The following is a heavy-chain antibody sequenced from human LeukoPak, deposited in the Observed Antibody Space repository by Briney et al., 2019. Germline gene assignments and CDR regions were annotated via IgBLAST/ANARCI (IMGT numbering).Heavy chain of an antibody. D-gene: IGHD3-22*01. J-gene: IGHJ4*02. Sequence: ASEKVSCKASGYTFTSYGISWVRQAPGQGLEWMGWISAYNGNTNYAQKLQGRVTMTTDTSTSTAYMELRSLRSDDTAVYYCARWGDTYYYDSSGYFGYWGQGTLVTVSS. CDR2: ISAYNGNT. CDR1: GYTFTSYG. V-gene: IGHV1-18*01. CDR3: ARWGDTYYYDSSGYFGY.